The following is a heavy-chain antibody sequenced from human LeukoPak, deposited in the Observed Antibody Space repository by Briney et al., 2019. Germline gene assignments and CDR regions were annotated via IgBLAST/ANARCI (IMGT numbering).Heavy chain of an antibody. CDR2: INHSGST. CDR3: ARGLADCSSTSCYVDY. D-gene: IGHD2-2*01. Sequence: SETLSLTCAVYGGSFSGYYWSWIRQPPGNGLEWIGEINHSGSTNYNPSLKSRVTISVDTSNIQFSLKLSSVTAADTAVYYCARGLADCSSTSCYVDYWGQGTQVSVSS. CDR1: GGSFSGYY. J-gene: IGHJ4*02. V-gene: IGHV4-34*01.